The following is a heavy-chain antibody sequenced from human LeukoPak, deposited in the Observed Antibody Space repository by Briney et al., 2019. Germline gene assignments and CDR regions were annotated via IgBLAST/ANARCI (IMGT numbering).Heavy chain of an antibody. CDR3: ARDYYYDSSESGDAFDI. CDR1: GYTFTSYG. CDR2: ISAYNGNT. Sequence: ASVKVSRKASGYTFTSYGISWVRQAPGQGLEWMGWISAYNGNTNYAQKPQGRVTMTTDTSTSTAYMELRSLRSDDTAVYYCARDYYYDSSESGDAFDIWGQGTMVTVSS. D-gene: IGHD3-22*01. V-gene: IGHV1-18*01. J-gene: IGHJ3*02.